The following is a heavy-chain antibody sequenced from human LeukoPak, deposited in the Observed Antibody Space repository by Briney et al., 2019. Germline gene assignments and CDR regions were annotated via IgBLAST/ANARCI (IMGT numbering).Heavy chain of an antibody. D-gene: IGHD1-26*01. J-gene: IGHJ4*02. CDR1: GFTFSSYG. CDR2: ISSSSTI. V-gene: IGHV3-48*01. CDR3: ARDGGSYSFDY. Sequence: GGSLRLSCAASGFTFSSYGMHWVRQAPGKGLEWISYISSSSTINYSDSVKGRFTISRDNAKNSLYLQMNSLRAEDTAVYYCARDGGSYSFDYWGQGTLVSVS.